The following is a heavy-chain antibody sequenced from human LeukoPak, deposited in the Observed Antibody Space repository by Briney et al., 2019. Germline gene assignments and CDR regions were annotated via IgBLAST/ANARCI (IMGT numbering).Heavy chain of an antibody. CDR2: ISYSGST. CDR1: GGSISSYY. D-gene: IGHD1-1*01. J-gene: IGHJ5*02. Sequence: TSETLSLTCTVSGGSISSYYWSWIRQPPGKGLEWIGYISYSGSTNFNPSLKSRVTISVDTSKNQFSLKLSSVTAADTAVYYCAREGTAGTNLDWFDPWGQGTLVTVSS. CDR3: AREGTAGTNLDWFDP. V-gene: IGHV4-59*01.